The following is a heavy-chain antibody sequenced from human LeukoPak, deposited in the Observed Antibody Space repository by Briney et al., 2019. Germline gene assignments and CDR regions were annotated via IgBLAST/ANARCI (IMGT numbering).Heavy chain of an antibody. CDR2: INPNSGGT. CDR1: GYTFTGYY. J-gene: IGHJ4*02. Sequence: ASVTVSCKASGYTFTGYYMHWVRQAPGQGLKWMGWINPNSGGTNYAQKFQGRVTMTRDTSISTAYMELSRLRSDDTAVYYCARALGGSIAAAGTRGSWGQGTLVTVSS. CDR3: ARALGGSIAAAGTRGS. V-gene: IGHV1-2*02. D-gene: IGHD6-13*01.